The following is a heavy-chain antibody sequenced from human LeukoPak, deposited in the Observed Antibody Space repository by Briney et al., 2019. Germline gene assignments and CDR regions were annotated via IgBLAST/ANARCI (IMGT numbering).Heavy chain of an antibody. CDR2: IYYSGST. V-gene: IGHV4-39*01. D-gene: IGHD6-19*01. J-gene: IGHJ4*02. Sequence: SETLSLTCTVSGGSISSYSWNWIRQPPGKGLEWIGSIYYSGSTYYNPSLKSRVTISVDTSKNQFSLKLSSVTAADTAVYYCASIIAVAGTRDYWGQGTLVTVSS. CDR3: ASIIAVAGTRDY. CDR1: GGSISSYS.